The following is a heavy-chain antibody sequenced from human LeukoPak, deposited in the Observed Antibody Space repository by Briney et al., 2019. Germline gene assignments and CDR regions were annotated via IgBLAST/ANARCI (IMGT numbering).Heavy chain of an antibody. CDR3: ARDRRGYCSGGSCKGTSADY. J-gene: IGHJ4*02. CDR2: IKQDGSGK. CDR1: GFTFSSYW. D-gene: IGHD2-15*01. V-gene: IGHV3-7*01. Sequence: PGGSLRLSCAASGFTFSSYWMSWVRQAPGKGLEWVANIKQDGSGKYYVDSVKGRFTISRDNAKNSLYLQMNSLRAEDTAVYYCARDRRGYCSGGSCKGTSADYWGQGTLVTVSS.